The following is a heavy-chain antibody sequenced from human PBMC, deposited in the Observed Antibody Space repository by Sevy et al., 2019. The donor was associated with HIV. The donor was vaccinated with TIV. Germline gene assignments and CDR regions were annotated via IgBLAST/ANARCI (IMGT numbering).Heavy chain of an antibody. Sequence: SQTLSLTCTVSGGSVSSGSYYWSWIRQPPGKGLEWIGYIYYSGSTNYNPSLKSRVTISVDTSKNQFSLKLSSVTAADTAVYYWARITVVPAATKGGGNYYYYGMDVWGQGTTVTVSS. CDR3: ARITVVPAATKGGGNYYYYGMDV. J-gene: IGHJ6*02. CDR1: GGSVSSGSYY. CDR2: IYYSGST. V-gene: IGHV4-61*01. D-gene: IGHD2-2*01.